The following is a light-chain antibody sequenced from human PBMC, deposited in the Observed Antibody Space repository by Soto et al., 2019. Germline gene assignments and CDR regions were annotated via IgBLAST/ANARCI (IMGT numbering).Light chain of an antibody. Sequence: EIVLTQSPATLSLSPGERATLSCRASQSVSRSLAWYQQKPGQAPRLLIYDASNRATGIPARFSGSGSGTDFTLTISSLEPEDFAVYYCQQRSNWPPVFTFGPGTKVDIK. CDR1: QSVSRS. V-gene: IGKV3-11*01. J-gene: IGKJ3*01. CDR2: DAS. CDR3: QQRSNWPPVFT.